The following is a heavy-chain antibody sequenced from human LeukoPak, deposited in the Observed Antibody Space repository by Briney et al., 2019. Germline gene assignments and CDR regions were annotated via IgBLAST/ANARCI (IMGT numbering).Heavy chain of an antibody. CDR3: ARGSQVGDCDSTSCYPFDY. CDR2: INPNSGGT. V-gene: IGHV1-2*02. CDR1: GYTFTGYY. J-gene: IGHJ4*02. D-gene: IGHD2-2*01. Sequence: ASVTVSCKASGYTFTGYYMRWVRQAPGQGLEWMGWINPNSGGTNYAQKFQGRVTMTRDTSISTAYMELSRLRSDDTAVYYCARGSQVGDCDSTSCYPFDYWGQGTLVTVSS.